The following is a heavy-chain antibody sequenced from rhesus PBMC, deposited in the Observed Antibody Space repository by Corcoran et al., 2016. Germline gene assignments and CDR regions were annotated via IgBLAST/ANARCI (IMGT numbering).Heavy chain of an antibody. CDR1: GVPISSYY. D-gene: IGHD4-23*01. Sequence: LQLQESGPVLVKPSETLSLTCAVSGVPISSYYCSWIRQPPGQGLECIGSSYGSGGCTDYDPSLRSRVTMSTDTSKNQVSLKLSTVTDADTAVYDCAREPTVTTFDYWGQGVMVTVSS. V-gene: IGHV4-173*01. J-gene: IGHJ4*01. CDR3: AREPTVTTFDY. CDR2: SYGSGGCT.